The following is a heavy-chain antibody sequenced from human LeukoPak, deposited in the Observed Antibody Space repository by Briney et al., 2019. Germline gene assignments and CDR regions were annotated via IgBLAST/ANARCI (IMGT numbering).Heavy chain of an antibody. CDR3: ARRNHYFYYMDV. J-gene: IGHJ6*03. Sequence: PSETLSLTYTVSGGSISSHYWSWIRQSPVKGLEWIGYIFPSGSAFYNPSLESRVTISLDTSENQSSMRLSSVTAADTAVYYCARRNHYFYYMDVWGKGTTVTVSS. V-gene: IGHV4-4*09. CDR1: GGSISSHY. CDR2: IFPSGSA.